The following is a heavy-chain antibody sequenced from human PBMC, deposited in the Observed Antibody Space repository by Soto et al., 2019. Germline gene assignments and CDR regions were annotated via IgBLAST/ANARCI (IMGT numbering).Heavy chain of an antibody. D-gene: IGHD3-10*01. CDR2: IYYSGST. CDR3: ARKGPKVRGPLDI. J-gene: IGHJ3*02. CDR1: GGSISSGGYY. V-gene: IGHV4-31*03. Sequence: SETLSLTCTVSGGSISSGGYYWSWIRQHPGKGLEWIGYIYYSGSTYYNKSLKSRITISVDTSKNQFSLKLSSVTAADTAVYYCARKGPKVRGPLDIWGQGTMVTVSS.